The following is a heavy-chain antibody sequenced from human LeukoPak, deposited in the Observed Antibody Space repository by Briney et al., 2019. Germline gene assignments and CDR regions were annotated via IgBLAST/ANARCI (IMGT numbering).Heavy chain of an antibody. CDR1: GFTFSSYG. Sequence: GSLRLSCAASGFTFSSYGMHWVRQAPGKGLEWAAVIRYDGSNKYYADSVKGRFTISRDNSKNTLYLQMNSLRAEDTAVYYCAREVVDTAMVTCGLDYWGQGALVTVSS. CDR2: IRYDGSNK. D-gene: IGHD5-18*01. V-gene: IGHV3-33*01. J-gene: IGHJ4*02. CDR3: AREVVDTAMVTCGLDY.